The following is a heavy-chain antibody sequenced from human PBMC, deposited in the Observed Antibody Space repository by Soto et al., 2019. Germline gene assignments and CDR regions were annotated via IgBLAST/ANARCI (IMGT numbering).Heavy chain of an antibody. V-gene: IGHV3-30*18. Sequence: GGSLRLSCAASGFTFSSYGMHWVRQAPGKGLEWVAVISYDGSNKYYADSVKGRFTISRDNSKNTLYLQMNSLRAEDTAVYYCAKGRDTAMGPLDYYMDVWGKGTTVTVSS. CDR2: ISYDGSNK. CDR3: AKGRDTAMGPLDYYMDV. D-gene: IGHD5-18*01. J-gene: IGHJ6*03. CDR1: GFTFSSYG.